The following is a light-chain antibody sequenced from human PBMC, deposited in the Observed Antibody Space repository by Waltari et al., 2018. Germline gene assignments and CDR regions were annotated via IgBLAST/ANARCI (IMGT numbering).Light chain of an antibody. CDR3: MQALQTPWT. CDR1: QSLLHSTGNNY. CDR2: LGS. Sequence: DIVMTQSPLSLPVTPGEPASISCRSSQSLLHSTGNNYLDWYLPKPGQSPQLLIYLGSNRASGVPDRFSGSGSGTDFTLKISRVEAEDVGVYYCMQALQTPWTFGQGTKVEIK. V-gene: IGKV2-28*01. J-gene: IGKJ1*01.